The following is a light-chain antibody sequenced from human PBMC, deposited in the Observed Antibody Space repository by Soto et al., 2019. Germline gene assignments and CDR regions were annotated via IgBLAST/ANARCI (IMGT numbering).Light chain of an antibody. V-gene: IGKV3D-20*02. CDR3: QQRSNWPPEIT. CDR2: DAS. CDR1: QSVSSSY. J-gene: IGKJ5*01. Sequence: EFVLTQSPGTLSLSPGERATLSCRASQSVSSSYLVWHQQKPGQAPRLLIYDASNRATGIPARFSGSGSGTGFTLTISSLEPEDFAVYYCQQRSNWPPEITFGQGTRLEIK.